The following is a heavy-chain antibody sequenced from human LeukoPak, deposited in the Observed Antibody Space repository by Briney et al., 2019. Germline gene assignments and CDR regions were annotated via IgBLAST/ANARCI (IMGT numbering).Heavy chain of an antibody. CDR2: IGGRDGYT. CDR1: GFIFSNYD. Sequence: PGASLRLSCAASGFIFSNYDMSWVRQAPGKGLEWVSAIGGRDGYTYYADCVKGRFTVSRDGPTNTLDLQMNTLRVEDTAVYYCAKWGDYDILTGYYDSDYWGHGTLVTVSS. J-gene: IGHJ4*01. D-gene: IGHD3-9*01. CDR3: AKWGDYDILTGYYDSDY. V-gene: IGHV3-23*01.